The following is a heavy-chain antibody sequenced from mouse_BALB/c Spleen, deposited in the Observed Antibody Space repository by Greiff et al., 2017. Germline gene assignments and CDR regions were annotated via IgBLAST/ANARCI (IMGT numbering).Heavy chain of an antibody. D-gene: IGHD2-4*01. CDR3: TRPSTMITTTDGLAY. J-gene: IGHJ3*01. Sequence: VQLQQSGAELARPGASVKLSCKASGYTFTSYWMQWVKQRLGQGLEWIGAIYPGDGDTRYTQKFKGKATLTADKSSSTAYMQLSSLASEDSAVYYCTRPSTMITTTDGLAYWGQGTLVTVSA. CDR1: GYTFTSYW. V-gene: IGHV1-87*01. CDR2: IYPGDGDT.